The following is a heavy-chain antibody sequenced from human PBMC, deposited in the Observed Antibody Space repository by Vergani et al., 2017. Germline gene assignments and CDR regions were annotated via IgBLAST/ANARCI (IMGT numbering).Heavy chain of an antibody. Sequence: EVQLLESGGDLVQPGGSLRLSCEASGFSFPGYAMSWVRQAPGKGLEWVSSISGNNDDVYYADSVKGRFTISRDNAKNSLHLQMNNLRAEDTAVYYCARQSRDVFCTNGVCPLGYWGQGALVTVSS. D-gene: IGHD2-8*01. CDR3: ARQSRDVFCTNGVCPLGY. CDR2: ISGNNDDV. V-gene: IGHV3-48*01. CDR1: GFSFPGYA. J-gene: IGHJ4*02.